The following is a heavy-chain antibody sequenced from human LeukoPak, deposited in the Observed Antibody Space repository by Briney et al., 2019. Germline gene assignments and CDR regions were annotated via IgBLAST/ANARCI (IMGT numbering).Heavy chain of an antibody. Sequence: ASVKVSCKASGYTFTDYNIHWVRQAPGQGLEWMGWVTPGSGATDYAQQFQGRVTLTRDTSISTVYMEMNNLISDDTAAYYCARGAGARTYRRFDLWGQGTLVTVSS. D-gene: IGHD1-26*01. CDR1: GYTFTDYN. V-gene: IGHV1-2*02. CDR2: VTPGSGAT. CDR3: ARGAGARTYRRFDL. J-gene: IGHJ4*02.